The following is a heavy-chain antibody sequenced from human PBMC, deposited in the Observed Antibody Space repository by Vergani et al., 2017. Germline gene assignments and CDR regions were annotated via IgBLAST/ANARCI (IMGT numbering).Heavy chain of an antibody. J-gene: IGHJ4*02. CDR2: FDPEDGET. CDR1: GYTLTELS. CDR3: ATDAVGAYCFDY. Sequence: VQLVQSGAEVKKPGASVKVSCKVSGYTLTELSMHWVQQAPGKGLEWLGGFDPEDGETIYAQKFQGRVTMTEDTSTETAYMELSSLGSEDTAVYYCATDAVGAYCFDYWSRRTLVTVSS. D-gene: IGHD1-26*01. V-gene: IGHV1-24*01.